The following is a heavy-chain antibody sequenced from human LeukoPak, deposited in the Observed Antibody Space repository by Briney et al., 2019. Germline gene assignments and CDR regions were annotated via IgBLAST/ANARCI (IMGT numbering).Heavy chain of an antibody. J-gene: IGHJ6*02. V-gene: IGHV3-7*03. CDR3: ARNNGMDV. CDR2: VNRDGSET. CDR1: GFALSSHW. Sequence: EGSLRLSCAASGFALSSHWMTWVRQVPGRGPEWVANVNRDGSETYYLDSVKGRFTISKDNAKNSLYLQMNSLRAEDTALYHCARNNGMDVWGQGTTVIVSS.